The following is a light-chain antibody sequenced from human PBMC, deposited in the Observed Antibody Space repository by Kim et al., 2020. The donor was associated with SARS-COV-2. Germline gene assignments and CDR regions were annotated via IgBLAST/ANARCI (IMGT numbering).Light chain of an antibody. Sequence: SPGETVTLFCRASQNVRTNVAWYQHKPGQAPRLLLVGASTRATGIPVRFSGSGSGTEFTLTISSLQSEDFAVYYCQQYDQWPPAYTFGQGTKLAI. CDR1: QNVRTN. J-gene: IGKJ2*01. CDR2: GAS. V-gene: IGKV3-15*01. CDR3: QQYDQWPPAYT.